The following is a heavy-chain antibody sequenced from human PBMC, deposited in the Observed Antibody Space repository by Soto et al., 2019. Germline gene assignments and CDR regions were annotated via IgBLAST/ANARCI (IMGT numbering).Heavy chain of an antibody. CDR2: ISGGGAGT. V-gene: IGHV3-23*01. CDR3: AKDQRKIAASDY. CDR1: GFTFSSYA. J-gene: IGHJ4*02. Sequence: GGSLRLSCAASGFTFSSYAMTWVRQAPGRGLEWVSTISGGGAGTHYADSVKGRFTTSRDNTKNTLYMQMNSLRAEDTAVYYCAKDQRKIAASDYWGQGTLVTVSS. D-gene: IGHD6-6*01.